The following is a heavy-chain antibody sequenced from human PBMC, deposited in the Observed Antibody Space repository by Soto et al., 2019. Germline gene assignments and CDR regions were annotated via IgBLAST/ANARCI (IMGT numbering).Heavy chain of an antibody. J-gene: IGHJ4*02. Sequence: SETLSLTCTVSGGSISSSGYYWGWIRQPPGKGLEWIGNIYYSGSTNYNPSLKSRVTISVDTSKNQFSLKVSSVTVADTAVYYCARRSYYGSGSIFDYWGQGTRVTVSS. D-gene: IGHD3-10*01. CDR3: ARRSYYGSGSIFDY. CDR2: IYYSGST. V-gene: IGHV4-39*01. CDR1: GGSISSSGYY.